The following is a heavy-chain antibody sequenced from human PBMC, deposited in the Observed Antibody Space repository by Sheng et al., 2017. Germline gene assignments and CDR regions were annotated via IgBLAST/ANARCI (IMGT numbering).Heavy chain of an antibody. Sequence: QVQLQQWGAGLLKPSETLSLTCAVYGGSFSGYYWSWIRQPPGKGLEWIGEINHSGSTNYNPSLKSRVTISVDTSKKQFSLKLSSVTAADTAVYYCARHAVGRIAAAGTLCWFDPWGQGTLVTVSS. CDR2: INHSGST. J-gene: IGHJ5*02. CDR3: ARHAVGRIAAAGTLCWFDP. CDR1: GGSFSGYY. V-gene: IGHV4-34*01. D-gene: IGHD6-13*01.